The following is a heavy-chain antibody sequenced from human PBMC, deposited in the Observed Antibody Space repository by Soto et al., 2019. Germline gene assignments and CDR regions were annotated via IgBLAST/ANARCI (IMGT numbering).Heavy chain of an antibody. D-gene: IGHD1-26*01. CDR1: GFTFRSYG. CDR3: AKALLWELLSGGLDY. CDR2: ISYDGDRK. J-gene: IGHJ4*02. V-gene: IGHV3-30*18. Sequence: QVQLVESGGGVVQPGRSLKLSCAASGFTFRSYGMHWVRLAPGKGLEWVAVISYDGDRKHYADSVKGRFTISRDDSKNTLYLQMDSLGAEDTAVYYCAKALLWELLSGGLDYWGQGTLVSVSS.